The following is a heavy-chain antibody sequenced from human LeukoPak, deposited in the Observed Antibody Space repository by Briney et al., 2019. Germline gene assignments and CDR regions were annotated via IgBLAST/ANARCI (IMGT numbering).Heavy chain of an antibody. CDR2: INPNSGGT. CDR1: GYTFADYY. D-gene: IGHD6-19*01. CDR3: ARALLGVPPGTAVAGTSGLAY. Sequence: ASVKVSCEASGYTFADYYIHWVRQAPGQGLEWMGWINPNSGGTNSAQNFQGRVTMTRDTSTTTAYMELSRLTSDDTAVYYCARALLGVPPGTAVAGTSGLAYWGQETLVTVSS. J-gene: IGHJ4*02. V-gene: IGHV1-2*02.